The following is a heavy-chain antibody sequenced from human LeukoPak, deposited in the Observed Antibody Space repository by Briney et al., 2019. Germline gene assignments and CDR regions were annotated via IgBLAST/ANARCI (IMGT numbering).Heavy chain of an antibody. Sequence: SQTLSLTCTVSGGSISSGGYYWSWIRQPPGKGLEWIGYIYHSGSTYYNPSLKSRVTISVDRSKNQFSLKLSSVTAADTAVYYCASLVADATFDYWGQGTLVTVSS. V-gene: IGHV4-30-2*01. CDR2: IYHSGST. J-gene: IGHJ4*02. CDR3: ASLVADATFDY. D-gene: IGHD5-12*01. CDR1: GGSISSGGYY.